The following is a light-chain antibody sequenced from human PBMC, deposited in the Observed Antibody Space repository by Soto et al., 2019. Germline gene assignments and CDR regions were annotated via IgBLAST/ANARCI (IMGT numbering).Light chain of an antibody. CDR2: LNSDGSH. CDR1: SGHSSYA. Sequence: QSVLTQSPSASASLGASVKLTCTLSSGHSSYAIAWHQQQPEKGPRYLMKLNSDGSHSKGDGIPDRFSGSSSGAERYLTISSLHSEDEGDYYCQTWGTGNWVFGGGTKLTVL. V-gene: IGLV4-69*01. CDR3: QTWGTGNWV. J-gene: IGLJ3*02.